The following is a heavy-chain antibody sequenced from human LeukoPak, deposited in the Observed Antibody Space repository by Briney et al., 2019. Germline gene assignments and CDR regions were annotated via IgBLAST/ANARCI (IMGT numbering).Heavy chain of an antibody. CDR1: GGSISTSNYY. V-gene: IGHV4-39*07. J-gene: IGHJ3*02. D-gene: IGHD2-15*01. CDR2: IFYSGST. Sequence: SETLSLTCTVSGGSISTSNYYWGWIRQPPGKGLEWIGNIFYSGSTYYNPSLKSRVTISVDTSKNQFSLKLSSVTAADTAVYYCARVRRVYCSGGSCYPNDAFDIWGQGTMVTVSS. CDR3: ARVRRVYCSGGSCYPNDAFDI.